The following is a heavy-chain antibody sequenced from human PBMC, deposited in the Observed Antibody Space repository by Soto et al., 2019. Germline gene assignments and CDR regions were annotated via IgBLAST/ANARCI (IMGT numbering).Heavy chain of an antibody. CDR1: GYSFSTHA. CDR3: ARNILGGTTDY. CDR2: INSVNDHT. J-gene: IGHJ4*02. V-gene: IGHV1-3*01. Sequence: ASVTVSCKASGYSFSTHARHWVRQAPGQGLEWVGWINSVNDHTIYSEKFQGRVTITSDTSATTAYMELSSLTSEDTAIYYCARNILGGTTDYWGQGTLVTVSS. D-gene: IGHD1-7*01.